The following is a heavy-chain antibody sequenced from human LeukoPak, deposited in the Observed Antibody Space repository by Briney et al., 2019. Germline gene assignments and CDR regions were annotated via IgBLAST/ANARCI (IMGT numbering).Heavy chain of an antibody. D-gene: IGHD2-21*01. CDR3: ARDSDFIPDS. Sequence: GGSLRLSCAASGFSFSNYEMNWDRQAPGRGLEWVSSISSSGSYIYYADSVRGRFTISRDNAKNSLCLQMTSLRAEDTAVYYCARDSDFIPDSWGQGTLVTVSS. J-gene: IGHJ4*02. CDR2: ISSSGSYI. V-gene: IGHV3-21*01. CDR1: GFSFSNYE.